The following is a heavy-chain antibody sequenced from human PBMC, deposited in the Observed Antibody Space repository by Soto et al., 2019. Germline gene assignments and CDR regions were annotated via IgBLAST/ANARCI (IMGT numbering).Heavy chain of an antibody. V-gene: IGHV1-8*01. D-gene: IGHD6-6*01. CDR3: ARRLSSSTYYYYLDV. J-gene: IGHJ6*03. CDR1: GYTFSSYD. CDR2: MNPNSGHA. Sequence: QVQLVQSGAEVKKPGASVKVSCKASGYTFSSYDIIWVRQATGQGLEWMGWMNPNSGHAGFAQKFQGRVTLTRNTSISTAYTELSSLRSEDTAVYFCARRLSSSTYYYYLDVWGKGTTVTVSS.